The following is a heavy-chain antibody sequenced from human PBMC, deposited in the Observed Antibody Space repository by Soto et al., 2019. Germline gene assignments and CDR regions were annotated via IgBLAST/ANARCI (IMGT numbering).Heavy chain of an antibody. V-gene: IGHV1-18*01. J-gene: IGHJ5*02. D-gene: IGHD5-12*01. Sequence: ASVKVSCKASGYTFTSYGISWVRQAPGQGLEWMGWISAYNGNTNYAQKLQGRVTMTTDTSTSTAYMELRSLRSDDTAVYYCARFRPRGYRGYEPNWFDPWGQGTLVTVSS. CDR3: ARFRPRGYRGYEPNWFDP. CDR1: GYTFTSYG. CDR2: ISAYNGNT.